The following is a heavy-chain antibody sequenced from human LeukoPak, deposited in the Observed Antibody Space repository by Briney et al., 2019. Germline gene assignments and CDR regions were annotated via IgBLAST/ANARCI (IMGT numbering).Heavy chain of an antibody. CDR1: GFTFTNHP. CDR2: ICGDGVA. CDR3: AKDRANWAIDD. D-gene: IGHD2-2*02. Sequence: GGSLRLSCAASGFTFTNHPMNWVRQAPGKGLEWVSYICGDGVAFYADSVKGRFTMSKDDARKSLYLQMSSLRVEDTALYYCAKDRANWAIDDRGQGTQVTVSS. J-gene: IGHJ4*02. V-gene: IGHV3-69-1*01.